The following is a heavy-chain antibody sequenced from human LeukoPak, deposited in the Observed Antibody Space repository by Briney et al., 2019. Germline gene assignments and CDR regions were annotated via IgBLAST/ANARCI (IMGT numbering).Heavy chain of an antibody. V-gene: IGHV1-69*13. CDR3: ARVRWLRFDNWYFDL. CDR1: GGTFSSYA. D-gene: IGHD5-12*01. CDR2: IIPIFGTA. Sequence: GASVKVSCKASGGTFSSYAISWVRQAPGQGLGWMGGIIPIFGTANYAQKFQGRVTITADESTSTAYMELSSLRSEDTAVYYCARVRWLRFDNWYFDLWGRGTLVTVSS. J-gene: IGHJ2*01.